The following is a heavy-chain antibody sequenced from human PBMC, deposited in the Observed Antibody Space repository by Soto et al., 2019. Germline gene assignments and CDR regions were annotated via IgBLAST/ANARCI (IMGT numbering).Heavy chain of an antibody. Sequence: PGGSLRLSCAASGFTFANHWMHWVRQAPGKGLEWVSRVISDGNTINYADSVKGRFTISRDNSKNTLYLQMNSRRAEDTAVYYCAKDGGSSWYYYYGMDVWGQGTTVTVSS. J-gene: IGHJ6*02. CDR3: AKDGGSSWYYYYGMDV. V-gene: IGHV3-74*01. D-gene: IGHD6-13*01. CDR2: VISDGNTI. CDR1: GFTFANHW.